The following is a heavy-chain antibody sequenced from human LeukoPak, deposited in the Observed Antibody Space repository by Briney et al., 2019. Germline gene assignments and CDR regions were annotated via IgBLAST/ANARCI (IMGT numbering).Heavy chain of an antibody. CDR3: ARDNPDY. CDR2: ISYDGSNK. D-gene: IGHD1-14*01. V-gene: IGHV3-30-3*01. Sequence: GGSLRLSCAASGFTFSSYAMHWVRQAPGKGLEWVAVISYDGSNKYYADSVKGRFTISRDNSKNTLYLQMNSLRAEDTAVYYCARDNPDYWGQGTLVTVSS. J-gene: IGHJ4*02. CDR1: GFTFSSYA.